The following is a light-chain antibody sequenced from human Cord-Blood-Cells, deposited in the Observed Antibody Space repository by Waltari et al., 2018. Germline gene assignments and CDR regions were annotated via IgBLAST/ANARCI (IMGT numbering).Light chain of an antibody. CDR1: NSNIAASND. Sequence: QSVLWPPPSATGPPGQRMTTPCPRSNSNIAASNDVQRPQNLPGTAPKLLIHGNSNRPSGVPDRFSGSKSGTSASLAITGLQAEDEADYYCQSYDSSLSGSYVFGTGTKVTVL. J-gene: IGLJ1*01. V-gene: IGLV1-40*01. CDR2: GNS. CDR3: QSYDSSLSGSYV.